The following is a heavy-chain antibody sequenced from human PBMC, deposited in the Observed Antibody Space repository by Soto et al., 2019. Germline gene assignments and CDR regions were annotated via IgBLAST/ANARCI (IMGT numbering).Heavy chain of an antibody. J-gene: IGHJ4*02. CDR3: ARVQWLVLPNFDY. CDR2: IIPILGIA. CDR1: GGTFSSYT. V-gene: IGHV1-69*02. D-gene: IGHD6-19*01. Sequence: SVKVSCKASGGTFSSYTISWVRQAPGQGLEWMGRIIPILGIANYAQKLQGRVTMTTDTSTSTAYMELRSLRSDDTAVYYCARVQWLVLPNFDYWGQGTLVTV.